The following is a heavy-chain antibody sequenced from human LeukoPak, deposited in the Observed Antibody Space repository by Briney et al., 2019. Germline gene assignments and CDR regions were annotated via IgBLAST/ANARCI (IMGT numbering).Heavy chain of an antibody. CDR3: ARDQSSGFIDY. D-gene: IGHD6-19*01. CDR2: IWYDGSNK. J-gene: IGHJ4*02. CDR1: GFTFSNYA. V-gene: IGHV3-33*08. Sequence: GGSLRLSCVASGFTFSNYAMSWVRQAPGKGLEWVAVIWYDGSNKYYADSVKGRFTISRDNSKNTLYLQMNSLRAEDTAVYYCARDQSSGFIDYWGQGTLVTVSS.